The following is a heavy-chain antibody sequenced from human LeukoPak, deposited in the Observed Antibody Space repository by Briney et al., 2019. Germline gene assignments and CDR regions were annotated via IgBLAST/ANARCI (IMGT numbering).Heavy chain of an antibody. CDR2: IYHSGST. V-gene: IGHV4-4*02. D-gene: IGHD3-10*01. Sequence: SETLSLTCAVSGGSISSSFWWSWVRQPPGQGLEWIGEIYHSGSTNYKPSLRSRVTISVDKSKNQFSLKLSSVTAADTAVYYCAKSNGYGLVDIWGQGTMVTVSS. J-gene: IGHJ3*02. CDR1: GGSISSSFW. CDR3: AKSNGYGLVDI.